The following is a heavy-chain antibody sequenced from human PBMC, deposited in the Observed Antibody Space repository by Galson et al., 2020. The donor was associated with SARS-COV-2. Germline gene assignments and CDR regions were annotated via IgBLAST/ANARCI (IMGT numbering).Heavy chain of an antibody. CDR2: INPSGGTK. D-gene: IGHD3-22*01. CDR1: GYTFTNYY. J-gene: IGHJ6*02. V-gene: IGHV1-46*03. Sequence: ASVKVSCKASGYTFTNYYMHWVRQAPGRGLEWMGIINPSGGTKAYAQKFQGRVTMTRDTSTSTVYVELSSLRSEDTAVYYCAREYYYDSSEEYYGIDVWGQGTTVTVSS. CDR3: AREYYYDSSEEYYGIDV.